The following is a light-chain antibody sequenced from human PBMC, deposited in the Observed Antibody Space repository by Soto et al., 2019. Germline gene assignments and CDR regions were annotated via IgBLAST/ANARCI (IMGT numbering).Light chain of an antibody. J-gene: IGLJ1*01. CDR2: GND. V-gene: IGLV1-44*01. CDR1: TSNIGKST. Sequence: QSVLTQPPSVSGTPGQRVIITCSGSTSNIGKSTANWYQQLPGTAPKLRIYGNDKRPAGVPDRFAGSQSGTSGSLAISGLQSEDEADYYCAAWDVSLRGFLFGAGTKLTGL. CDR3: AAWDVSLRGFL.